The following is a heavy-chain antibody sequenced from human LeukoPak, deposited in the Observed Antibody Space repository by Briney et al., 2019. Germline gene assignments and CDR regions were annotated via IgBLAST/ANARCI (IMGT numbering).Heavy chain of an antibody. CDR2: INHSGST. V-gene: IGHV4-34*01. J-gene: IGHJ4*02. Sequence: SETLSLTCAVYGGSFSGYYWSWIRQPPGKGLEWIGEINHSGSTNYNPSLKSRVTISVDTSKNQFSLKLSSVTAADTAVYYCARGGGKFDYWGQGTLVTVSS. D-gene: IGHD1-26*01. CDR3: ARGGGKFDY. CDR1: GGSFSGYY.